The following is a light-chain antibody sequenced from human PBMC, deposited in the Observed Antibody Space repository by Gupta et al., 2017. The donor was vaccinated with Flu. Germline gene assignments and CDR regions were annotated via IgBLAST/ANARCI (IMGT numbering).Light chain of an antibody. CDR1: QSVSSY. J-gene: IGKJ2*01. CDR2: DAS. Sequence: EIVLTQSPATLSLYPGERATLSRSASQSVSSYLAWYQQKPGQAPRLLIYDASNRATGIPARFSGSGSGTDVTLTISSREPEDFAVYYCQQRSNSYMYTFGQGTKLEIK. CDR3: QQRSNSYMYT. V-gene: IGKV3-11*01.